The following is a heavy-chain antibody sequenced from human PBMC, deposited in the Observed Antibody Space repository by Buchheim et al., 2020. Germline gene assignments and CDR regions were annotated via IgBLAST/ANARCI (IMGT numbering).Heavy chain of an antibody. D-gene: IGHD1-1*01. CDR1: GFTFSSYG. J-gene: IGHJ4*02. V-gene: IGHV3-33*01. CDR2: IWYDGSNK. CDR3: ARDGVEEENWNDGGLDY. Sequence: QVQLVESGGGVVQPGRSLRLSCAASGFTFSSYGMHWVRQAPGKGLEWVAVIWYDGSNKYYADSVKGRFTISRDNSKNTLYLQMNSLRAEDTAVYYCARDGVEEENWNDGGLDYWGQGTL.